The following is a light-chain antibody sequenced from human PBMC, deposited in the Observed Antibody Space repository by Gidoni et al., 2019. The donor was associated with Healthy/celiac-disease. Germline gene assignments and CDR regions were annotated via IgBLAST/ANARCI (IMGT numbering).Light chain of an antibody. CDR3: QQYYSAPRT. CDR1: QSVLYSSNNKNY. J-gene: IGKJ4*01. Sequence: VMTQSLDSLAVSLGERASNYCKSSQSVLYSSNNKNYLAWYQQKPGQAPKLLIYCASTPESGVPDRFSGSGSGTDFTLTISCLQAEDVAVYYCQQYYSAPRTFGGGTKVEIK. CDR2: CAS. V-gene: IGKV4-1*01.